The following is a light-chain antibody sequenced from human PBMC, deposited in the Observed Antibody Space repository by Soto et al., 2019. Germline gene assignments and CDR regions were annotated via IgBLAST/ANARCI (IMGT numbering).Light chain of an antibody. CDR3: QQYNIGYT. CDR2: DAA. CDR1: QSINKW. Sequence: IQMTQSPSTLSASVGDRVTITCRASQSINKWVAWFQQKSGRAPKLLIYDAATLQGGVPSRFSGTGSGTDFSLTISSLQPEDFATYYCQQYNIGYTFGQGTRLDIK. V-gene: IGKV1-5*01. J-gene: IGKJ2*01.